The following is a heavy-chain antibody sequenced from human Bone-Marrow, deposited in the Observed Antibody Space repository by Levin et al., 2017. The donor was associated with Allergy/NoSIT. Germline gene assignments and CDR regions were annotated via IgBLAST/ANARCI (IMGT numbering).Heavy chain of an antibody. V-gene: IGHV3-11*01. Sequence: RTGGSLRLSCAASGFTFSGYFMSWIRQAPGKRLEWVSYISSSGTAMRYADSVKGRFTISRDNAKNSLYLQMNSLRAEDTAVYYCARDRGAVTGDYFDNWGQGTLVTVSS. CDR1: GFTFSGYF. J-gene: IGHJ4*02. CDR2: ISSSGTAM. CDR3: ARDRGAVTGDYFDN. D-gene: IGHD6-19*01.